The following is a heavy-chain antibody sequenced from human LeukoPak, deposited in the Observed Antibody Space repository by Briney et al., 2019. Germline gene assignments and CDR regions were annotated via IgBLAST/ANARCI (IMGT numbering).Heavy chain of an antibody. Sequence: GGSLRLSCAASGLTFSSYWMSWVRQAPGKGLEWVANIKQDGSEKYYMDSVKGRFTISRDNAKSSLFLQMNSLRAEDTAVYYCAAMRACSSTTCNPFDKWGQGTLVTVST. D-gene: IGHD2-2*01. V-gene: IGHV3-7*01. CDR1: GLTFSSYW. J-gene: IGHJ4*02. CDR2: IKQDGSEK. CDR3: AAMRACSSTTCNPFDK.